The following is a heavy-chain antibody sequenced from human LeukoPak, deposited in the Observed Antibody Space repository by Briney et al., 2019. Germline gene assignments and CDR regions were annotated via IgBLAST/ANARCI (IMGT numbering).Heavy chain of an antibody. CDR3: ARALRDGYNRGIDY. Sequence: GGSLRLSSAASGFTVSSKYMSWVRQAPGKGLEWVSVIYSGVSTYYADSVKGRFTISRDNSKNTLYLQMNSLRAEDTAVYYCARALRDGYNRGIDYWGQGTLVTVSS. J-gene: IGHJ4*02. V-gene: IGHV3-66*01. CDR1: GFTVSSKY. D-gene: IGHD5-24*01. CDR2: IYSGVST.